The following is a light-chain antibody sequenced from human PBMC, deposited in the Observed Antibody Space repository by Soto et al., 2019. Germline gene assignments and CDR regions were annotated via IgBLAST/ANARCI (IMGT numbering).Light chain of an antibody. CDR1: QSVSSSY. Sequence: EIVLTQSPGTLSLSPGERATLSCRASQSVSSSYLARYQQKPGQAPRLLIYGASSRAPGIPDRFSGSGSGTHFTLTISRLEPEDFSLYYCQQYGSSPPLPFGQGTRLEIK. CDR3: QQYGSSPPLP. J-gene: IGKJ5*01. V-gene: IGKV3-20*01. CDR2: GAS.